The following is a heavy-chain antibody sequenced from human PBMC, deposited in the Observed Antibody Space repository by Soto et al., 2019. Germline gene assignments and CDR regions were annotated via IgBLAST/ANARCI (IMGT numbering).Heavy chain of an antibody. CDR3: ASCRITPCYYGMDL. CDR2: VYPGDSDT. CDR1: GYSFTKYW. Sequence: EALKISLRGSGYSFTKYWIGWVRQMPGKGPEWMGIVYPGDSDTIYSPSFQGQFTLSAGKSLSTASPQSGSLKAWDTAPAYSASCRITPCYYGMDLLGQGTMVTVSS. V-gene: IGHV5-51*01. J-gene: IGHJ6*02.